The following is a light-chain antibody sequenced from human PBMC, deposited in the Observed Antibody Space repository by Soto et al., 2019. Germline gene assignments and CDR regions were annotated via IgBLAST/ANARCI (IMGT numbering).Light chain of an antibody. CDR2: GAS. Sequence: IQVTQSPPSLSASVGDRVTISCRASQGIRSDLAWYQQKPGKVPKLLIYGASKLASGVPSRFSGSGFGTDFTLIISSLQPEDFATYYCLQDYNFPWAFGQGTKVEIK. J-gene: IGKJ1*01. CDR3: LQDYNFPWA. V-gene: IGKV1-6*01. CDR1: QGIRSD.